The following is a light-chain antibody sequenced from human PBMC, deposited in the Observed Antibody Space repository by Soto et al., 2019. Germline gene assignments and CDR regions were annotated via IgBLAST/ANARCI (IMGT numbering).Light chain of an antibody. J-gene: IGLJ2*01. Sequence: QSALTQPASVSGSPGQSITISCTGTSSDVGSYNLVSWYQQHPGKAPKLMIYEGSKRPSGVPDRFSGSTSGTSASLAITGLQAEDAADYYCQSYDNSLLAYVFGGGTKLTVL. CDR3: QSYDNSLLAYV. V-gene: IGLV2-14*02. CDR2: EGS. CDR1: SSDVGSYNL.